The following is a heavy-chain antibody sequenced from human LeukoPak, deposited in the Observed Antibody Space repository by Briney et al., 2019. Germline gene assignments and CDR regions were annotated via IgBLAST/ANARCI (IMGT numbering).Heavy chain of an antibody. Sequence: ASVKVSFKASGYTFTSYDINWVRQATGQGLEWMGWMNPNSGNTGYAQKFQGRVTMTRNTSITTAYMELSSLRSEDTAVYYCARGADSSGWYLGYWGQGTLVTVSS. D-gene: IGHD6-19*01. V-gene: IGHV1-8*01. CDR3: ARGADSSGWYLGY. CDR1: GYTFTSYD. J-gene: IGHJ4*02. CDR2: MNPNSGNT.